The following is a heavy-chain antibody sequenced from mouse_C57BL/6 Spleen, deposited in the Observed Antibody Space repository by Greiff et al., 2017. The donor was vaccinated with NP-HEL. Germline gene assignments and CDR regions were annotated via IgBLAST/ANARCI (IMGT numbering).Heavy chain of an antibody. CDR2: ISYDGSN. CDR1: GYSITSGYY. J-gene: IGHJ3*01. D-gene: IGHD1-1*01. V-gene: IGHV3-6*01. CDR3: ASGNYYGSSGGFAY. Sequence: EVQLVESGPGLVKPSQSLSLTCSVTGYSITSGYYWNWIRQFPGNKLEWMGYISYDGSNNYNPSLKNRISITRDTSKNQFFLKLNSVTTEDTATYYCASGNYYGSSGGFAYWGQGTLVTVSA.